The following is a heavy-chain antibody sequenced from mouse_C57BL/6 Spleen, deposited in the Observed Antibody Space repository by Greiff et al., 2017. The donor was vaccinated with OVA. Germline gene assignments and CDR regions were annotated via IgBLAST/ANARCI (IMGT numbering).Heavy chain of an antibody. CDR3: ARDTTVVADYAMDY. Sequence: VQLQQSGPELVKPGASVKIPCKASGYTFTDYNMDWVKQSHGKSLEWIGDINPNNGGTIYNQKFKGKATLTVDKSSSTAYMELRSLTSEDTAVYYCARDTTVVADYAMDYWGQGTSVTVSS. D-gene: IGHD1-1*01. CDR2: INPNNGGT. J-gene: IGHJ4*01. V-gene: IGHV1-18*01. CDR1: GYTFTDYN.